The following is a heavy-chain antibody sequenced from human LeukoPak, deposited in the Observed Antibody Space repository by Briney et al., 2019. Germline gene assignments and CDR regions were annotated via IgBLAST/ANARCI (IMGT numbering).Heavy chain of an antibody. Sequence: SETLSLTCTVSGCSISSSSYYWGWLRQPPGKGLEWIGSIYYSGCTYYNPSLKSRVTISVDTSKNQFSLKLSSVTAADTAVYYCARLPPRTTYYYGSGSYFDYWGQGTLVTVSS. J-gene: IGHJ4*02. V-gene: IGHV4-39*01. CDR1: GCSISSSSYY. CDR3: ARLPPRTTYYYGSGSYFDY. CDR2: IYYSGCT. D-gene: IGHD3-10*01.